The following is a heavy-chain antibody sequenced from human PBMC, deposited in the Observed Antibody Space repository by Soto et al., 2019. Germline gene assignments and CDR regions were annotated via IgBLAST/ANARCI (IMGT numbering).Heavy chain of an antibody. V-gene: IGHV4-59*01. Sequence: QVQLQESGPGLVKPSETLSLTCTVSGDSIRNYYWSWIRQPPGKGLEWIGSMYYSGSTNYNPSLKSQVSISEDTSKNHFSLNLSSVTAADTAVYYCARGHTYGTFDYWGQGTLVTVSS. J-gene: IGHJ4*02. CDR3: ARGHTYGTFDY. D-gene: IGHD5-18*01. CDR2: MYYSGST. CDR1: GDSIRNYY.